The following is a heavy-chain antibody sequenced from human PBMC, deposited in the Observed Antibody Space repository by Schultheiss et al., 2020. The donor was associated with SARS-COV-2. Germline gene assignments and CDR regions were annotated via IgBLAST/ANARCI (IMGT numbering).Heavy chain of an antibody. Sequence: SETLSLTCAVSGGSISSSNWWSWVRQPPGKGLEWIGEIYHSGSTNYNPSLKSRVTISVDKSKNQFSLKLSSVTAADTAVYYCARGRSHLGLGCYYYGMDVWGQGTTVTVSS. CDR3: ARGRSHLGLGCYYYGMDV. D-gene: IGHD5-12*01. V-gene: IGHV4-4*02. J-gene: IGHJ6*02. CDR1: GGSISSSNW. CDR2: IYHSGST.